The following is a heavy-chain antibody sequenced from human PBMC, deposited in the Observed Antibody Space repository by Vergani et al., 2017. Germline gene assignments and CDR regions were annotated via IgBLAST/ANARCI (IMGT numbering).Heavy chain of an antibody. CDR3: AKDIPYSSLHVSYSFQH. Sequence: EVQLLESGGGLVQPGGSLRLSCAASGFTFSSYAMSWVRQAPGKGLEWVSAISGSGGSTYYADSVKGRFTISRDNSKNTLYLQMNSLRAEDTAVYYCAKDIPYSSLHVSYSFQHWGQGTLVTVSS. J-gene: IGHJ1*01. D-gene: IGHD6-13*01. V-gene: IGHV3-23*01. CDR2: ISGSGGST. CDR1: GFTFSSYA.